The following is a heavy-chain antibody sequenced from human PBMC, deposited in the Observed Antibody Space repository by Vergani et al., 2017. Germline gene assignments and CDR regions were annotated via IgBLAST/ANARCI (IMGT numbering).Heavy chain of an antibody. Sequence: EVQLVESGGGLVKPGGSLRLSCAASGFTFSSYSMNWVRQAPGKGLEWVSSISSSSSYIYYADSVKGRFTISRDNSKNTLYLQMNSLRAEDTAMYYCARGFCSSTSCYRGWFDPWGQGTLVTVSS. CDR3: ARGFCSSTSCYRGWFDP. V-gene: IGHV3-21*04. CDR2: ISSSSSYI. J-gene: IGHJ5*02. D-gene: IGHD2-2*01. CDR1: GFTFSSYS.